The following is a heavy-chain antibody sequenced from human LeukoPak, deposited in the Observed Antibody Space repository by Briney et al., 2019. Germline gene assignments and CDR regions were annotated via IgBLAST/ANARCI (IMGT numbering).Heavy chain of an antibody. CDR1: GGSISSGGYS. Sequence: SETLSLTCAVSGGSISSGGYSWSWIRQPPGKGLEWIGYIYYSGSTNYNPSLKSRVTISVDTSKNQFSLKLSSVTAADTAVYYCARVRTYYDFWSGRNSDYYYGMDVWGQGTTVTVSS. D-gene: IGHD3-3*01. CDR2: IYYSGST. CDR3: ARVRTYYDFWSGRNSDYYYGMDV. V-gene: IGHV4-61*08. J-gene: IGHJ6*02.